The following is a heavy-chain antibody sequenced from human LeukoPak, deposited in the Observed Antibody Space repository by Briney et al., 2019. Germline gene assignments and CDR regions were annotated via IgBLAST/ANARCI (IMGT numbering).Heavy chain of an antibody. J-gene: IGHJ4*02. CDR3: ARAVGYCSGGSCSLDY. D-gene: IGHD2-15*01. CDR1: GGSISSYY. CDR2: IYYSGST. V-gene: IGHV4-59*12. Sequence: PSETLSLTCTVSGGSISSYYWSWIRQPPGKGLEWIGYIYYSGSTNYNPSLKSRVTKSVDTSKNQFSLKLSSVTAADTAVYYCARAVGYCSGGSCSLDYWGQGTLVTVSS.